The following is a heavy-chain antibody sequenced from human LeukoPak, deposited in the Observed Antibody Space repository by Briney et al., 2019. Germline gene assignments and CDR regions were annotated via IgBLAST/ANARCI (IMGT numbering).Heavy chain of an antibody. CDR2: ISWNSGSI. Sequence: PGGSLRLSCAASGFTFDDYAMHWVRQAPGKGLEWVSGISWNSGSIGYADSVKGRFTTSRDNAKNSLYLQMNSLRAEDMALYYCARSPGPYYFDYWGQGTLVTVSS. V-gene: IGHV3-9*03. D-gene: IGHD1-1*01. CDR1: GFTFDDYA. CDR3: ARSPGPYYFDY. J-gene: IGHJ4*02.